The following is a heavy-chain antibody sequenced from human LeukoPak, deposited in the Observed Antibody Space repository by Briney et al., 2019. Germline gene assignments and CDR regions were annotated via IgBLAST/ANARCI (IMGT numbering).Heavy chain of an antibody. CDR2: INHSGST. J-gene: IGHJ4*02. D-gene: IGHD2-15*01. CDR3: ARADCSGGSCYPDY. Sequence: SETLSLTCAVYGGSFSGYYWSWIRQPPGKGLEWIGEINHSGSTNYNPSLKSRVTMSVDTSKNQFSLKLSSVTAADTAVYYCARADCSGGSCYPDYWGQGTLVTVSS. CDR1: GGSFSGYY. V-gene: IGHV4-34*01.